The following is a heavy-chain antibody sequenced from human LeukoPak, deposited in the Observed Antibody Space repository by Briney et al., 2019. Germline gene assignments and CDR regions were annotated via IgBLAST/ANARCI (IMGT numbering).Heavy chain of an antibody. CDR2: IYSSGNT. V-gene: IGHV4-4*09. Sequence: SETLSLTCTVSGASITNSYWNWVRQPPGKVLEWIGYIYSSGNTNYNPSLKSRVTISLDVSKNQFSLKLTSVTAADTAVYYCANSYDGKIVPFDNWGQGALVAVSS. CDR3: ANSYDGKIVPFDN. D-gene: IGHD4-23*01. CDR1: GASITNSY. J-gene: IGHJ4*02.